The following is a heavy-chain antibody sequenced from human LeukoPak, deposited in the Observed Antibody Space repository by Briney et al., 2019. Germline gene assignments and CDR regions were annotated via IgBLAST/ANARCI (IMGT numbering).Heavy chain of an antibody. Sequence: PGRSLRLSCAASLLHLNSYPMHWVRQAPAKGLERVAVMSYDGSNKYYADSEKRRFTISRDNSKITLYLQMNSLRAEDTDVYYSARDRNRYCSSTSCYGAFDHWGQGTLVTVSS. CDR1: LLHLNSYP. D-gene: IGHD2-2*01. CDR2: MSYDGSNK. CDR3: ARDRNRYCSSTSCYGAFDH. J-gene: IGHJ4*02. V-gene: IGHV3-30*04.